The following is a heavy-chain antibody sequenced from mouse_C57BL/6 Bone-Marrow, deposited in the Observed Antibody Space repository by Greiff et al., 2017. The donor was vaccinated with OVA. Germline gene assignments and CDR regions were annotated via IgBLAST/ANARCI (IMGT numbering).Heavy chain of an antibody. CDR3: AIGGAVDY. J-gene: IGHJ4*01. CDR2: IYPGDGDT. Sequence: VKLMESGAELVKPGASVKISCKASGYAFSSYWVNWVKQRPGKGLEWIAQIYPGDGDTTNNGKFKGKAKLTADKSSSTAYMQLSSLTSGDSAVYFCAIGGAVDYWGQGTSVTVSS. CDR1: GYAFSSYW. V-gene: IGHV1-80*01.